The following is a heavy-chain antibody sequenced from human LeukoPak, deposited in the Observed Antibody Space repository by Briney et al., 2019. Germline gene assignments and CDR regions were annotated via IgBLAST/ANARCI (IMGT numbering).Heavy chain of an antibody. J-gene: IGHJ3*02. CDR1: GGSFSGYY. CDR3: ARGGHPPWIQLWTDAFDI. V-gene: IGHV4-34*01. Sequence: PSETLSLTCAAYGGSFSGYYWSWIRQPPGKGLEWIGEINHSGSTNYNPSLKSRVTISVDTSKNQFSLKLSSVTAADTAVYYCARGGHPPWIQLWTDAFDIWGQGTMVTVSS. CDR2: INHSGST. D-gene: IGHD5-18*01.